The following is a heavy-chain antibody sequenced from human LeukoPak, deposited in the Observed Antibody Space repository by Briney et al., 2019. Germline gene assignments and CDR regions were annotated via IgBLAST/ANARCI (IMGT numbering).Heavy chain of an antibody. CDR3: ARDRDCGGDCYLFDY. CDR2: ISAYNGNT. V-gene: IGHV1-18*01. D-gene: IGHD2-21*02. CDR1: GYTFTSYG. Sequence: ASVKVSCKASGYTFTSYGISWVRQAPGQGLEWMGWISAYNGNTNYAQKLQGRVTMTTDTSTSTAYMELRSLRSDDTAVYYCARDRDCGGDCYLFDYWGQGTLVTVSS. J-gene: IGHJ4*02.